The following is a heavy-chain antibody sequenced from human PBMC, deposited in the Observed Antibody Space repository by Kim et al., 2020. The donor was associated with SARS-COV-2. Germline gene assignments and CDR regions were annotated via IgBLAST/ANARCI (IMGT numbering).Heavy chain of an antibody. CDR3: TRETRGVFGGMTV. V-gene: IGHV1-18*01. CDR1: GYSFREYY. CDR2: ISAYTGHL. Sequence: ASVKVSCKASGYSFREYYFSWVRQAPGQGLQWLGRISAYTGHLAYAPSLQGRITMTTDPSTNTAYMELRRLTSDDTAVYYCTRETRGVFGGMTVWGQGTT. D-gene: IGHD3-10*01. J-gene: IGHJ6*02.